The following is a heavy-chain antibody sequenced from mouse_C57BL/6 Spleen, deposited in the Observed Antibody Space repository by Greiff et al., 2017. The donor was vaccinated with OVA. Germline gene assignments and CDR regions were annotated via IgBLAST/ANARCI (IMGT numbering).Heavy chain of an antibody. CDR3: AEEDYYGSSHYAMDD. D-gene: IGHD1-1*01. CDR2: ISSGSSTI. Sequence: EVKVVESGGGLVKPGGSLKLSCAASGFTFSDYGMHWVRQAPEKGLEWVAYISSGSSTIYYADTVKGRFTISRDNAKNTLFLQMTSLRSEDTAMYYCAEEDYYGSSHYAMDDWGQGTSVTVSS. V-gene: IGHV5-17*01. CDR1: GFTFSDYG. J-gene: IGHJ4*01.